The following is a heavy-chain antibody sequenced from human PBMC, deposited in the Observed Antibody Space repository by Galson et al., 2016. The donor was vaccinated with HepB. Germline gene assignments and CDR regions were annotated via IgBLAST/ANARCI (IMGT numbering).Heavy chain of an antibody. V-gene: IGHV2-70*04. J-gene: IGHJ6*02. CDR2: IDWADDK. CDR3: AREDGYSHFHYGMDV. Sequence: PALVKPTQTLTLTCTFSGFSFSSNGMSVSRVRQPPGKSLEWLARIDWADDKFLTTSLKSRLTISKDTPHNQVVLTVTNLDPADTGTYYCAREDGYSHFHYGMDVWGQGTTVTVSS. D-gene: IGHD5-24*01. CDR1: GFSFSSNGMS.